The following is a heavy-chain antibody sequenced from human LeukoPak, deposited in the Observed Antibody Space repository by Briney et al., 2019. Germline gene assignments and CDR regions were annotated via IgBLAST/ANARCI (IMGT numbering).Heavy chain of an antibody. CDR2: IYPGDSYT. J-gene: IGHJ3*02. V-gene: IGHV5-51*01. CDR1: GYSFTSYW. Sequence: GESLKISCKGSGYSFTSYWIVWVRQMPGKGLEWMGIIYPGDSYTRYSPSFHGQVTISAGKSISTAYLPWTSLKASDTARHYCARRAPHAFDIWGQGTMVTVSS. CDR3: ARRAPHAFDI.